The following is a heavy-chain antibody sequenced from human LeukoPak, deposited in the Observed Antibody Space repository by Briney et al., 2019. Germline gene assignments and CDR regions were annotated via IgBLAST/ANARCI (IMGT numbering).Heavy chain of an antibody. CDR2: ISGSGGST. CDR3: AKDWDYYGSGSYSDH. D-gene: IGHD3-10*01. V-gene: IGHV3-23*01. J-gene: IGHJ4*02. CDR1: GFTFSSYA. Sequence: GGSLRLSCAASGFTFSSYAMRWVRQAPGKGLEWVSSISGSGGSTYYADSVKGRFTISRDNSRNTLYLQMNSLRAEDTAVYYCAKDWDYYGSGSYSDHWGQGTLVTVSS.